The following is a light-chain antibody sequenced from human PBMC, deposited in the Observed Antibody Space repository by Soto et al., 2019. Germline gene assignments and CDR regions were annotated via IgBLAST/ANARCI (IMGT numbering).Light chain of an antibody. CDR2: GGT. J-gene: IGKJ4*01. Sequence: EIVLTQSPVTLSLSPGERAALSCRASQRVSKSNIGWYQHKTGQAPRLLIYGGTKTTSGVLDRFSGSGSGTDFTLTISSLDPEDSAVYYCQHYGSSFLPFGGGTRVEIK. CDR1: QRVSKSN. CDR3: QHYGSSFLP. V-gene: IGKV3-20*01.